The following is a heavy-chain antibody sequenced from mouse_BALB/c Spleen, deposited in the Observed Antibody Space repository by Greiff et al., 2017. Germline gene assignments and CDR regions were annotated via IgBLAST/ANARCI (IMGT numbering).Heavy chain of an antibody. D-gene: IGHD1-2*01. V-gene: IGHV2-6-7*01. CDR1: GFSLTGYG. Sequence: QVQLKQSGPGLVAPSQSLSITCTVSGFSLTGYGVNWVRQPPGKGLEWLGMIWGDGSTDYNSALKSRLSISKDNSKSQVFLKMNSLQTDDTARYYCARELPRYYGHWYFDVWGAGTTVTVSS. CDR2: IWGDGST. J-gene: IGHJ1*01. CDR3: ARELPRYYGHWYFDV.